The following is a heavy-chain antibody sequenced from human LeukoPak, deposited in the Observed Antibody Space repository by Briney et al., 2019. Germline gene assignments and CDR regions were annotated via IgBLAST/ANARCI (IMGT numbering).Heavy chain of an antibody. Sequence: AGGSLRLSCAASGFTFSSYSMNWVRQAPGKGLEWVSSISSSSSYIYYADSVKGRFTISRDNAKNSLYLQMNSLRAEDTAVYYCARDIVMIPFGGEWGGAFDIWGQGTMVTVSS. J-gene: IGHJ3*02. V-gene: IGHV3-21*01. CDR2: ISSSSSYI. D-gene: IGHD3-16*01. CDR3: ARDIVMIPFGGEWGGAFDI. CDR1: GFTFSSYS.